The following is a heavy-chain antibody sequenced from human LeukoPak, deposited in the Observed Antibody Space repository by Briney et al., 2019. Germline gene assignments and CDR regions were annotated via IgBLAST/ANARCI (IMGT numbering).Heavy chain of an antibody. J-gene: IGHJ4*02. V-gene: IGHV3-21*01. CDR3: ARSSRTSWYSDY. CDR1: GFTFSNYS. Sequence: PGGSLRLSCAASGFTFSNYSMNCVRQAPGKGLEWVSSISSSSYIYYADSVKGRFAISRDNARNSLYLQMNSLRVEDTAVYYCARSSRTSWYSDYWGQGTLVTVSS. CDR2: ISSSSYI. D-gene: IGHD6-13*01.